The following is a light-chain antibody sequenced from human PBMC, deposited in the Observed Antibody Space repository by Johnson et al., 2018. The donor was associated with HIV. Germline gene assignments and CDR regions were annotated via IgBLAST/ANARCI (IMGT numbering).Light chain of an antibody. V-gene: IGLV1-51*01. CDR1: SSNIGNNY. CDR3: GTWDSSLSAGYV. Sequence: LTQPPSVSAAPGQKVTISCSGSSSNIGNNYVSWYQQLPGTAPKLLIYDNNKRPSGIPDRFSGSKSGTSATLGITGLQTGDEADYYCGTWDSSLSAGYVFGTGTKVTVL. CDR2: DNN. J-gene: IGLJ1*01.